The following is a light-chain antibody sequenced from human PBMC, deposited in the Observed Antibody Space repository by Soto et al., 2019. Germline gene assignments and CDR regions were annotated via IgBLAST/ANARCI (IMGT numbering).Light chain of an antibody. CDR1: RSFASSY. V-gene: IGKV3-20*01. CDR3: QQYSSSPPYT. Sequence: DMVLTQSPGTLSLSPGERATLSCRASRSFASSYLGWYQQKPGQAPRLLLYAASKRATGIPDRFSGSGSGTDFTLTINRLEPEDSAVYYCQQYSSSPPYTFGQGTKVEI. CDR2: AAS. J-gene: IGKJ2*01.